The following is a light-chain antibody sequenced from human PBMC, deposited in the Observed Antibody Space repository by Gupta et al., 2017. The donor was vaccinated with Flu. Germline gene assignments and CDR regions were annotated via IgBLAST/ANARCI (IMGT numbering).Light chain of an antibody. CDR2: DVT. CDR3: SSCTSSTTLV. J-gene: IGLJ2*01. V-gene: IGLV2-14*01. CDR1: SSDIASYNY. Sequence: QSALTQPASVSGSPGQSITISCTGTSSDIASYNYVSWYQQHPGKAPKLLIYDVTNRPSGISNRVSGSKSGDTASLTISGLQGEDEADYYCSSCTSSTTLVFGGGTKLTVL.